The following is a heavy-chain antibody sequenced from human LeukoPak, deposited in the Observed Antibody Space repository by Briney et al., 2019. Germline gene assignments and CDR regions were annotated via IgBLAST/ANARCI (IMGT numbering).Heavy chain of an antibody. CDR3: ARDDTRGVTTTVDY. J-gene: IGHJ4*02. CDR2: IYTSGST. D-gene: IGHD4-17*01. V-gene: IGHV4-4*07. CDR1: GGSISSYY. Sequence: SETLSLTCTVSGGSISSYYWSWIRQPAGKGLEWIGRIYTSGSTYYNPSLKSRVTISVDTSKNQFSLKLSSVTAADTAVYYCARDDTRGVTTTVDYWGQGTLVTVSS.